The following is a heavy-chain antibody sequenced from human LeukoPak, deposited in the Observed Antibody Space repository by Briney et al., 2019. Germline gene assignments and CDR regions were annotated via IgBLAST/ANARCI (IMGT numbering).Heavy chain of an antibody. CDR2: IYHSGST. CDR1: GGSISSGGYY. CDR3: ASRGRGSYNIGFDP. J-gene: IGHJ5*02. D-gene: IGHD1-26*01. Sequence: PSQTLSLTCTVSGGSISSGGYYWSWIRQPPGKGLEWIGYIYHSGSTYYNPSLKSRVTISVDRSKNQFSLKLSSLTAADTAVYYCASRGRGSYNIGFDPWGQGTLVTVSS. V-gene: IGHV4-30-2*01.